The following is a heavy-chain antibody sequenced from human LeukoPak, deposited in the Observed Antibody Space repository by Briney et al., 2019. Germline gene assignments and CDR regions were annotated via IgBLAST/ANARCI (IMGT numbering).Heavy chain of an antibody. Sequence: ASVKVSCKVSGYTFTDFYMHWVRQASGQGLEWMAWINPNSGGTHYAQKFQGRVTMTRDTSISTAYMELSRLRSDDTAVYYCARSSLYYYGSGTYDKVCLDYWGQGTLVTVSS. D-gene: IGHD3-10*01. J-gene: IGHJ4*02. V-gene: IGHV1-2*02. CDR2: INPNSGGT. CDR1: GYTFTDFY. CDR3: ARSSLYYYGSGTYDKVCLDY.